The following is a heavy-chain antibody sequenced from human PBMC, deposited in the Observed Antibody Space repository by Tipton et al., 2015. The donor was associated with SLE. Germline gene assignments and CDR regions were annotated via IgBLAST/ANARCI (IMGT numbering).Heavy chain of an antibody. CDR3: ARADRSLDYGDCLFDP. CDR2: VYYSGDT. V-gene: IGHV4-4*01. CDR1: GGSISSSNW. Sequence: TLSLTCAVSGGSISSSNWWSWVRQPPGKGLEWIGSVYYSGDTYYNPSLKRRVTIAVDTSKNQFSLKLTSVTAADTAVYFCARADRSLDYGDCLFDPWGQGTLVTVSS. J-gene: IGHJ5*02. D-gene: IGHD4-17*01.